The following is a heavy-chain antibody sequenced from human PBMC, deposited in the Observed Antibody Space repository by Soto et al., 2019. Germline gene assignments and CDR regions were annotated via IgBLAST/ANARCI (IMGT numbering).Heavy chain of an antibody. V-gene: IGHV4-59*01. Sequence: SETLSLTCTVSGGSISSYYWSWIRQPPGKGLEWIGYIYYSGSTNYNPSLKSRVTISVDTSKNQFSLKLSSVTAADTAVYYCARDRKDILTGYYRGFDYWGQGTLVTVSS. D-gene: IGHD3-9*01. CDR2: IYYSGST. CDR3: ARDRKDILTGYYRGFDY. J-gene: IGHJ4*02. CDR1: GGSISSYY.